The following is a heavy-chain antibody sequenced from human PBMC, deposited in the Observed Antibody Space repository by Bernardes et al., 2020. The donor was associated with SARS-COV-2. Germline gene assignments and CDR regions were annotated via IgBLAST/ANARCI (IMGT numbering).Heavy chain of an antibody. V-gene: IGHV3-13*01. CDR3: ARGSMSYYDSSGYYYYFDY. CDR1: GFTFSSYD. CDR2: IGTAGDT. J-gene: IGHJ4*02. Sequence: GSLRLSCAASGFTFSSYDMHWVRQATGKGLEWVSAIGTAGDTYYPGSVKGRFTISRENAKNSLYLQMNSLRAGDTAVYYCARGSMSYYDSSGYYYYFDYWGQGTLVTVSS. D-gene: IGHD3-22*01.